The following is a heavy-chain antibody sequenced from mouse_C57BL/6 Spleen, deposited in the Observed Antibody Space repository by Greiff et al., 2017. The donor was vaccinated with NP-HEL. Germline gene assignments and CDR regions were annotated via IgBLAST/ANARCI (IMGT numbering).Heavy chain of an antibody. Sequence: QVQLQQPGAELVKPGASVKLSCKASGYTFTSYWMQWVKQRPGQGLEWIGEIDPSDSYTNSNQKFKGKATLTVDTSSSTAYMQLSSLTSEDSAVYYCAREDYYGSNYFDYWGQGTTLTVSS. J-gene: IGHJ2*01. CDR2: IDPSDSYT. CDR3: AREDYYGSNYFDY. CDR1: GYTFTSYW. D-gene: IGHD1-1*01. V-gene: IGHV1-50*01.